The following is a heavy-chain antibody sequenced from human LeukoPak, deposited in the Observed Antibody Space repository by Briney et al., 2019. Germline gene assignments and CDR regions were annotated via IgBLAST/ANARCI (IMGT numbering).Heavy chain of an antibody. CDR3: AKVAASVGATDFDY. D-gene: IGHD1-26*01. CDR1: GFTFSSYA. J-gene: IGHJ4*02. V-gene: IGHV3-23*01. CDR2: ISGSGGST. Sequence: GGSLRLSCAASGFTFSSYAMSWVRQAPGKGLEWVSAISGSGGSTYYADSVKGRFTISRDDSKNTLYLQMNSLRAGDTAVYYCAKVAASVGATDFDYWGQGTLVTVSS.